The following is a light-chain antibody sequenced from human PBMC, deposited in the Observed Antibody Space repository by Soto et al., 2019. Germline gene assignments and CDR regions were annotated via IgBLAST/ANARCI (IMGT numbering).Light chain of an antibody. Sequence: DVQLTQSPSFLSASVGDRVTITCRVSQGVATSLAWYQQKPGKAPNLLIYDASTLFGGVPSRFSGSGSGTEFTLTITSLQPDDFASYYCQHLVHYPLTFGGGTKVDI. J-gene: IGKJ4*02. CDR2: DAS. CDR3: QHLVHYPLT. CDR1: QGVATS. V-gene: IGKV1-9*01.